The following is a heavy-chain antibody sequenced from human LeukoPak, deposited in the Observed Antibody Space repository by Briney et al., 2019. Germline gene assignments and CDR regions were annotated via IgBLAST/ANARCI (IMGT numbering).Heavy chain of an antibody. CDR3: AKGYEGAPDI. V-gene: IGHV3-23*01. J-gene: IGHJ3*02. CDR2: ISGSGGST. Sequence: PGGSLRPSCSASGFTFSSYAMRWVRQAPGKGLEWVSAISGSGGSTYYADSVKGRFTISRDNSKNTLYLQMNSLRAEDTAVYYCAKGYEGAPDIWGQGTMVTVSS. D-gene: IGHD3-3*01. CDR1: GFTFSSYA.